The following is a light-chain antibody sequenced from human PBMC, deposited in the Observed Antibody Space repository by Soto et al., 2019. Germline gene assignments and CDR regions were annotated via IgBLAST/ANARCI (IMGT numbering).Light chain of an antibody. CDR2: KAS. J-gene: IGKJ5*01. V-gene: IGKV1-5*03. Sequence: DIQMTQSPSTLSGSVGDRVTITCRASQTISSWLAWYQQKPGKAPKLLIYKASTLKSGVPSRFSGSGSGTDFTLTISSLEPDDFAVYYCQQRADWPITFGQGTRLEIK. CDR1: QTISSW. CDR3: QQRADWPIT.